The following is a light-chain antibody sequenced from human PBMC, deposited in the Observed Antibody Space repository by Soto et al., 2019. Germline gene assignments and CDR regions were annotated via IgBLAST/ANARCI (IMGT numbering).Light chain of an antibody. V-gene: IGKV1-5*03. CDR3: QQFHSFSPT. J-gene: IGKJ1*01. Sequence: DIQMTQSPSTLSASVGDRVTITCRASQSISSWLAWYQQKPGKAPKLLIYKASSLESGVPSRFSGSGSGTEFTLTISSLPTDDVATYYCQQFHSFSPTFGQGTKVEIK. CDR2: KAS. CDR1: QSISSW.